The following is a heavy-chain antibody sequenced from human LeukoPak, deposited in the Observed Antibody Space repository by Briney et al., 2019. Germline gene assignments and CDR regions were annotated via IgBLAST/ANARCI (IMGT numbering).Heavy chain of an antibody. J-gene: IGHJ4*02. V-gene: IGHV1-69*05. CDR3: ARDRWDSSSWYGNFDY. Sequence: SVKVSCKASGGTFSSYAISWVRQAPGQGLEWMGRIIPIFGTANYAQKFQGRVTITTDESTSTAYMELSSLRSEDTAVYYRARDRWDSSSWYGNFDYWGQGTLVTVSS. CDR1: GGTFSSYA. D-gene: IGHD6-13*01. CDR2: IIPIFGTA.